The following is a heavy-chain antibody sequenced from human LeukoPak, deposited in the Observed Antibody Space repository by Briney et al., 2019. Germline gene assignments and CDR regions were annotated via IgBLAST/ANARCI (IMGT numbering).Heavy chain of an antibody. D-gene: IGHD3-22*01. CDR2: IHHSGTI. CDR1: GDSVTSGNYY. J-gene: IGHJ1*01. Sequence: SETLSLTCSVSGDSVTSGNYYWSWIRQHPEKGPECIGHIHHSGTIYYNPSLLSRATISVDASKNQFSLRLSSVTATDTALYYCAGGNDDSKLHHWGQGTLVTVSS. V-gene: IGHV4-31*03. CDR3: AGGNDDSKLHH.